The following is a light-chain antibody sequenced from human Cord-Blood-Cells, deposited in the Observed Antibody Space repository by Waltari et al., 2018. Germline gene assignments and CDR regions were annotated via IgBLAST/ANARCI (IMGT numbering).Light chain of an antibody. CDR3: QQYDNRRVT. CDR1: QDISNY. J-gene: IGKJ3*01. CDR2: DAT. V-gene: IGKV1-33*01. Sequence: DLQMAEPTASLSASVGDKVTITCQASQDISNYLNWYQQKPGKATKLLTYDATNLETVVPSRLSGSGSGTDFTFTISSLQPKDIATYYCQQYDNRRVTFGPGTKVDIK.